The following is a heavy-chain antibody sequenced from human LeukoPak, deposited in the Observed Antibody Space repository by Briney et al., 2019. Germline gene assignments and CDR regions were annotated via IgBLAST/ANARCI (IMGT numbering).Heavy chain of an antibody. CDR3: ARARSGAFDI. CDR1: GDSISSGSYY. Sequence: PSETLSLTCTVSGDSISSGSYYWSWIRQPAGTGLQWIGRIYTSGSTNYNPSLKSRVTVSVDTSKNQFSLNLSSVTAADTAVYFCARARSGAFDIWGQGTMVSVSS. CDR2: IYTSGST. V-gene: IGHV4-61*02. J-gene: IGHJ3*02.